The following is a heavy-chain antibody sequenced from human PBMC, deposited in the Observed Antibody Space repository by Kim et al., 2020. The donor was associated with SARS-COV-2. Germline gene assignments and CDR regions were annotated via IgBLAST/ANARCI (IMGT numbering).Heavy chain of an antibody. D-gene: IGHD2-8*02. CDR2: IKQDGSEK. CDR1: GFIFTNYW. J-gene: IGHJ2*01. CDR3: VGATGWFFAL. V-gene: IGHV3-7*03. Sequence: GGSLRLSCATSGFIFTNYWMNWVRQAPGKGLEWVAKIKQDGSEKYYVDSVKGRFTISRDNAKKSPYLQMNSLRVEDMAVYYCVGATGWFFALWGRGTVVT.